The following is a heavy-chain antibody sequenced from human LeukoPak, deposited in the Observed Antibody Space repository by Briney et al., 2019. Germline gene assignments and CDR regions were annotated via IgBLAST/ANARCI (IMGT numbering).Heavy chain of an antibody. CDR1: GLTFSIYS. CDR2: IYNRGSKT. Sequence: GGSQRLFCAASGLTFSIYSMTWVRQAPGKGREWVLSIYNRGSKTLHGPSVKGRFTVPRDNSKHKLYLQMNSVAAEDPAVYYCAKDVAPGGGWDLDYWGQGTLVTVSS. CDR3: AKDVAPGGGWDLDY. D-gene: IGHD4-23*01. V-gene: IGHV3-23*05. J-gene: IGHJ4*02.